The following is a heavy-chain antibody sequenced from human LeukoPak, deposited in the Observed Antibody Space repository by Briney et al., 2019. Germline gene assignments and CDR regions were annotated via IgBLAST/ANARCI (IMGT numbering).Heavy chain of an antibody. V-gene: IGHV4-34*01. CDR2: FSHTGSP. CDR1: GASFSGYS. Sequence: SETLSHTCAISGASFSGYSWTWIRQPPGKGLEWIGEFSHTGSPIYNPSLKSRVTISVDTSKNQFSLKLSSVTAADTAVYYCARLGYYDSSGYFPPTHFDYWGQGTLVTVSS. J-gene: IGHJ4*02. D-gene: IGHD3-22*01. CDR3: ARLGYYDSSGYFPPTHFDY.